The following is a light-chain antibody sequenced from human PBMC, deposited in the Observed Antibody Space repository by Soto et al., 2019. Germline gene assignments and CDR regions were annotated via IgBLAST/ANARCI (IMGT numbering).Light chain of an antibody. J-gene: IGLJ2*01. CDR2: DVS. Sequence: QSALTQPASVSGSPGQSITISCTGTSSDVGVYHYVSWYQQHPGKAPKLMIYDVSNRPSGVSNRFSGSKSGNTASLTISGLQAEDEADYYCSSYTSSSTPHVVFGGGTQLTVL. CDR1: SSDVGVYHY. CDR3: SSYTSSSTPHVV. V-gene: IGLV2-14*01.